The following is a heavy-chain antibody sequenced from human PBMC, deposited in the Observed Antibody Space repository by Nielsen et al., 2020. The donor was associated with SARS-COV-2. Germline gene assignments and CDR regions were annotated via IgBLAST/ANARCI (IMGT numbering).Heavy chain of an antibody. Sequence: SETLSLTCNVSGDSISSSSHYWGWIRQPPGKGLEWIGHIYYSGSTYYSPSLKSRVTISVDRSNDQFSLHLNSLTAADTAIYYCARSFGRYYFDSWGPGNLVSVSS. CDR2: IYYSGST. J-gene: IGHJ4*02. V-gene: IGHV4-39*01. D-gene: IGHD1-26*01. CDR3: ARSFGRYYFDS. CDR1: GDSISSSSHY.